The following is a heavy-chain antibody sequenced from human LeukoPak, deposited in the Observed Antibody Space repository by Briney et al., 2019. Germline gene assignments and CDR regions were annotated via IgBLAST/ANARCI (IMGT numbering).Heavy chain of an antibody. D-gene: IGHD6-19*01. CDR3: AKDRRAVAETYYFGY. Sequence: RSGGSLRLSCAASGFTFDDYGMSWVRQASGKGLEWVSGINWNGGSTGYADSVKGRFTISRDNAKNSLYLQMNSLRAEDTAVYYCAKDRRAVAETYYFGYWGQGTLVTVSS. CDR2: INWNGGST. V-gene: IGHV3-20*04. J-gene: IGHJ4*02. CDR1: GFTFDDYG.